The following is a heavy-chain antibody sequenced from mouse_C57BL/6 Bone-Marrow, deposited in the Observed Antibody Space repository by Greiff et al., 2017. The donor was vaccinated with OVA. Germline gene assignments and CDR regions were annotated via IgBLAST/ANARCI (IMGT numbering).Heavy chain of an antibody. CDR1: GYTFTSYW. CDR3: ARPYDYDRYYYAMDY. CDR2: IHPNSGST. D-gene: IGHD2-4*01. J-gene: IGHJ4*01. V-gene: IGHV1-64*01. Sequence: QVQLKQPGAELVKPGASVKLSCKASGYTFTSYWMHWVKQRPGQGLEWIGMIHPNSGSTNYNEKFKSKATLTVDKSSSTAYMQLSSLTSEDSAVYYCARPYDYDRYYYAMDYWGQGTSVTVSS.